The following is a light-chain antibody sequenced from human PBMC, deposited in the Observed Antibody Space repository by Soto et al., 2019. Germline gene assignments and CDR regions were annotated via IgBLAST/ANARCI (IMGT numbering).Light chain of an antibody. J-gene: IGKJ1*01. Sequence: EIVMTQSPATLSVSPGERATLSCRASQSVSSSSLAWYQQKPGQTPRLLIYGASSRATGIPARFSGSGSGTDFTLTISRLEPEDFAVYYCQQYGNSPSTFGQGTKVDIK. CDR3: QQYGNSPST. CDR2: GAS. CDR1: QSVSSSS. V-gene: IGKV3-20*01.